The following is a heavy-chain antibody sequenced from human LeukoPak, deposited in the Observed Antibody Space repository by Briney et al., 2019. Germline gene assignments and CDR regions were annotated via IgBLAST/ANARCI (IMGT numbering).Heavy chain of an antibody. CDR2: IKQDGSEK. D-gene: IGHD3-10*01. V-gene: IGHV3-7*01. J-gene: IGHJ5*02. CDR1: GFTFSNYY. Sequence: PGGSLRLSCAASGFTFSNYYMSWVRQAPGKGLEGVAHIKQDGSEKNYVDSVKGRFTISRDNAKNSLYLQMNGLRAEDTAVYYCARDRRGEESPYNWFDPWGQGTLVTVSS. CDR3: ARDRRGEESPYNWFDP.